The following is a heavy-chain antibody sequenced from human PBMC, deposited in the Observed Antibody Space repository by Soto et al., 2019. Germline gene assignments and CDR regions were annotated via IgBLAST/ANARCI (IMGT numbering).Heavy chain of an antibody. CDR2: IWYDGSNK. Sequence: QVQLVESGGGVVQPGRSLRLSCAASGFTFSSYGMHWVRQAPGKGLEWVAVIWYDGSNKYYADSVKGRFTISRDNSKNTLYRQMNSLRAEDTAVYYCARENVVTAIPVYAFDIWGQGTMVTVSS. J-gene: IGHJ3*02. V-gene: IGHV3-33*01. CDR3: ARENVVTAIPVYAFDI. CDR1: GFTFSSYG. D-gene: IGHD2-21*02.